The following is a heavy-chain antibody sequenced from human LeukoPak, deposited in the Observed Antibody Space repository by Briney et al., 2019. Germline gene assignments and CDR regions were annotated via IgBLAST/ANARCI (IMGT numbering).Heavy chain of an antibody. J-gene: IGHJ4*02. Sequence: SGGSLRLSCAASGFTFSNYVMSWVRQAPGKGLEWVSGISGSGGSTYYADSVKGRLTISRDNSKNTLYLQMNSLRAEDTAVYYCAKGMRQFDYWGQGTLVTVSS. CDR1: GFTFSNYV. V-gene: IGHV3-23*01. CDR2: ISGSGGST. CDR3: AKGMRQFDY.